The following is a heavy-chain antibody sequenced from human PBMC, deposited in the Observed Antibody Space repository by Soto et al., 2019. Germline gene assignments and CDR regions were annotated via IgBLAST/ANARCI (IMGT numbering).Heavy chain of an antibody. Sequence: EVQLVESGGGLVQPGGSLRLSCAASGFTLSSYSMNWVRQAPGKGLEWVSSISSSSSYIYYADSVKGRFTISRDNAQNSLYLQMNSLRAEDTAVYYCARDWGGEGTFDYWGQGTLVTVSS. V-gene: IGHV3-21*01. D-gene: IGHD3-16*01. J-gene: IGHJ4*02. CDR2: ISSSSSYI. CDR1: GFTLSSYS. CDR3: ARDWGGEGTFDY.